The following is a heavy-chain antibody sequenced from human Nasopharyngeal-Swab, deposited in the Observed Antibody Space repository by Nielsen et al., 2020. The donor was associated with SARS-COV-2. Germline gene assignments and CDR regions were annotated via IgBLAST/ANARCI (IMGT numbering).Heavy chain of an antibody. CDR3: ARDLDSSSWFNWFDP. J-gene: IGHJ5*02. Sequence: WIRQRPGKGLEWIGSIYYSGSTYYNPSLKSRVTISVDTSKNQFSLKLSSVTAADTAVYYCARDLDSSSWFNWFDPWGQGTLVTVSS. V-gene: IGHV4-39*07. D-gene: IGHD6-13*01. CDR2: IYYSGST.